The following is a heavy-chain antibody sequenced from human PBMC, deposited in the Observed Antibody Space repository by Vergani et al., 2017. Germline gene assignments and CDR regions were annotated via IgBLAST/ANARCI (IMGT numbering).Heavy chain of an antibody. V-gene: IGHV4-30-2*01. D-gene: IGHD2-2*01. J-gene: IGHJ5*02. Sequence: QLQLQESGSGLVKPSQTLSLTCAVSGGSISSGGYSWSWIRQPPGKGLEGIGYIYHSGSTYYNPSLKSRVTISVDRSKNQFSLKLSSVTAADTAVYYCARAGSSTMPRNWFDPWGQGTLVTVSS. CDR3: ARAGSSTMPRNWFDP. CDR1: GGSISSGGYS. CDR2: IYHSGST.